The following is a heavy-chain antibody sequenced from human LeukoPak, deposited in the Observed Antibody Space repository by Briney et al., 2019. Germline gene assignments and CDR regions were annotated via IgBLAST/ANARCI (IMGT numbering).Heavy chain of an antibody. D-gene: IGHD2-15*01. CDR1: GYTFTSYY. V-gene: IGHV1-46*03. J-gene: IGHJ4*02. CDR2: INPSGGST. CDR3: ARVGDCSGGSCSARKASRWPPEDY. Sequence: GASLKVSCKASGYTFTSYYMHWVRQAPGQGLEWMGIINPSGGSTSYAQKFQGRVTMTRDTSTSTVYMELSSLRSEDTAVYYCARVGDCSGGSCSARKASRWPPEDYWGRGTLVTVSS.